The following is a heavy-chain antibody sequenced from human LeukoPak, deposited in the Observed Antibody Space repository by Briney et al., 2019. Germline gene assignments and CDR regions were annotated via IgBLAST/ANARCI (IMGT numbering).Heavy chain of an antibody. CDR1: GGSISSNNYY. CDR2: IHAGGST. CDR3: AREFRKGWDWFDP. J-gene: IGHJ5*02. D-gene: IGHD1-26*01. Sequence: SETLSLTCTVSGGSISSNNYYWSWIRQPAGKGLEWIGRIHAGGSTNYNPSLKSRVTISADTSKNQFSLKLSSVTAADTAVYYCAREFRKGWDWFDPWGQGTLVTVSS. V-gene: IGHV4-61*02.